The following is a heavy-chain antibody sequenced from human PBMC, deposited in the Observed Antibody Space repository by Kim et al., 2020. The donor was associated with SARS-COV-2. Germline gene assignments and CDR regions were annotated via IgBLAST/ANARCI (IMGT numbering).Heavy chain of an antibody. D-gene: IGHD4-17*01. CDR2: IYYSGST. CDR1: GGSISSSSYY. V-gene: IGHV4-39*02. Sequence: SETLSLTCTVSGGSISSSSYYWGWIRQPPGKGLEWIGSIYYSGSTYYNPSLKSRVTISVDTSKNQFSLKLSSVTAADAAVYYCARDYGGNSGWFDPWGQGTQVTVSS. CDR3: ARDYGGNSGWFDP. J-gene: IGHJ5*02.